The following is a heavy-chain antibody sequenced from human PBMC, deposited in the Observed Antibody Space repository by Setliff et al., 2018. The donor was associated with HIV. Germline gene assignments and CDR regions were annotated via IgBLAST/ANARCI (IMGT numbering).Heavy chain of an antibody. J-gene: IGHJ4*02. CDR2: INPSGSRT. D-gene: IGHD3-10*02. CDR1: GYTFTSYG. CDR3: AREMFMYTSSEGFPFDF. Sequence: GASVKVSCKASGYTFTSYGISWVRQAPGQGLEWMGIINPSGSRTTYTKKFQGRVTMTRDTSTNTVYLELSSLRSEDTAMYYCAREMFMYTSSEGFPFDFWGQGTLVTVSS. V-gene: IGHV1-46*01.